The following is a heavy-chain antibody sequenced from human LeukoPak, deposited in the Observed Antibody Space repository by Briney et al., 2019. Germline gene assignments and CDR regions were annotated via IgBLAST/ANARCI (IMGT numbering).Heavy chain of an antibody. CDR1: GYSFTSYW. CDR2: IDPSESYT. D-gene: IGHD2-2*02. CDR3: ARRVKLGYCSSTSCFTLPDAFDI. J-gene: IGHJ3*02. Sequence: GESLRISCKGSGYSFTSYWISWVRQMPGKGLEWMGRIDPSESYTNYSPSFQGHVTISADKSISTAYLQWSSLKASDTAMYYCARRVKLGYCSSTSCFTLPDAFDIWGQGTMVTVSS. V-gene: IGHV5-10-1*01.